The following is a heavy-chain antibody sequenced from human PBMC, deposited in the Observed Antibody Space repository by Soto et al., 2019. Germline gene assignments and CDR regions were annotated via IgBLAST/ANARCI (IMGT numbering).Heavy chain of an antibody. CDR1: GGSVSSEHYY. CDR3: AGGTDGKKVAY. Sequence: QVQLQESGPGLVKSSETLSLTCTVSGGSVSSEHYYWNWIRQAPGKGLEWIGYFFYTGSTNYNPSRASRLTMSVDMSKNHFSLKLSSVTAADTAVYYCAGGTDGKKVAYWGQGTLVTVSS. J-gene: IGHJ4*02. D-gene: IGHD5-12*01. V-gene: IGHV4-61*03. CDR2: FFYTGST.